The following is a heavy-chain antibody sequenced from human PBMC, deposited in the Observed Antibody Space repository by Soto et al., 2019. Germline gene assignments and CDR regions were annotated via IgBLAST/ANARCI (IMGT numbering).Heavy chain of an antibody. CDR1: GLTFSSYA. D-gene: IGHD1-26*01. Sequence: TGGSLRLSCAASGLTFSSYAMNWVRQAPGKGKGLEWVSAISGSGDSTYYADSVKGRFTISRDNSKNTLFLQMNSLRAEDTAVYYCAKDYRGSSILPRDDGYFDYWGQGALVTVSS. V-gene: IGHV3-23*01. J-gene: IGHJ4*02. CDR3: AKDYRGSSILPRDDGYFDY. CDR2: ISGSGDST.